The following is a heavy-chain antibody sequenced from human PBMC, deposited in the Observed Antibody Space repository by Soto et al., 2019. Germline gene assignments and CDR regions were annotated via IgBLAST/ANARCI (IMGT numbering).Heavy chain of an antibody. J-gene: IGHJ4*02. CDR3: ARGDSSSWYDY. CDR2: INAGNGNT. V-gene: IGHV1-3*01. D-gene: IGHD6-13*01. Sequence: ASVKVSCKASGYTFTSYAMHWVRQAPGQRLEWMGWINAGNGNTKYAQKFQGRVTITRNTSTSTAYMELSSLRSEDTAVYYCARGDSSSWYDYWGQGTLVTAPQ. CDR1: GYTFTSYA.